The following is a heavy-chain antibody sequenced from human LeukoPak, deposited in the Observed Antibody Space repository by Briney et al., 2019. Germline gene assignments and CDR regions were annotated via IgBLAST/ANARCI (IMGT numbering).Heavy chain of an antibody. CDR1: GGSISSYY. D-gene: IGHD1-14*01. CDR3: ARGPPPDDYFDY. J-gene: IGHJ4*01. V-gene: IGHV4-59*01. CDR2: ISNIGST. Sequence: ETESLTCTVSGGSISSYYWSWIRLPPGKGLEWIGYISNIGSTNYNPSLKSRVTISVDTSKNQFSLKLSSVTAADTAVYYCARGPPPDDYFDYWGHGILVSVSS.